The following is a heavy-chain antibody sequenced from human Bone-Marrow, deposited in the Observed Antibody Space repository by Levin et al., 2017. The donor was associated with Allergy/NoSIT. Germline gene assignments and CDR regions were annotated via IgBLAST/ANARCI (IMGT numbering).Heavy chain of an antibody. V-gene: IGHV3-30-3*01. D-gene: IGHD6-19*01. J-gene: IGHJ6*02. Sequence: GGSLRLSCTASGFTFTNYAVYWVRQAPGKGLERVALISFDGNNKDYADSVKGRFTIAADSSKKTIYLEMNSLRIEDTAVYYCAGYGWYSSSGYQYSYGMDVWGQGTTVIVS. CDR2: ISFDGNNK. CDR1: GFTFTNYA. CDR3: AGYGWYSSSGYQYSYGMDV.